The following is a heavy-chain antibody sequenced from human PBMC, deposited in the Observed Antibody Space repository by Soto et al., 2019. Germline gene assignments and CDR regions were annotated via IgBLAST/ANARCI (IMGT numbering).Heavy chain of an antibody. Sequence: GASGKASCKASGCTNTKSGMHLGRPAPGQRLGWMGWIKDGNRDTEYSQKFQGRVTITNDTSASTAYMELSSLRSEGTAVYCFSRCFRMLGVAPGYWGQGPLVSGSS. D-gene: IGHD3-22*01. CDR3: SRCFRMLGVAPGY. J-gene: IGHJ4*02. V-gene: IGHV1-3*01. CDR2: IKDGNRDT. CDR1: GCTNTKSG.